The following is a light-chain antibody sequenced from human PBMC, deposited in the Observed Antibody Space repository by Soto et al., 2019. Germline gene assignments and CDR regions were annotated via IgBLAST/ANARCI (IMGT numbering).Light chain of an antibody. CDR1: ISNIGSNT. CDR2: SSN. V-gene: IGLV1-44*01. J-gene: IGLJ3*02. Sequence: QPVLTQPPSASGTPGQRVTISCSGSISNIGSNTGNWYQQLPGTAPKLLIYSSNQRPSGVPDRFSGSKSGTSASLAISGLQSEDEADYYCAAWEDSLNGGVFGGGTKVTVL. CDR3: AAWEDSLNGGV.